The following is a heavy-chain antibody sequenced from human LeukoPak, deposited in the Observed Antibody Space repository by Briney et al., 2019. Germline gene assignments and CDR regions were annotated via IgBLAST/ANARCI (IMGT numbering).Heavy chain of an antibody. CDR2: INYSGST. CDR3: AREIYYDSSGYYSAPLPDY. D-gene: IGHD3-22*01. V-gene: IGHV4-39*01. Sequence: PSETLSLTCTVSGGSISSSSYYWGWIRQPPGKGLEWIGSINYSGSTYYNPSLKSRVTISVDTSKNQFSLKLSSVTAADTAVYYCAREIYYDSSGYYSAPLPDYWGQGTLVTVSS. CDR1: GGSISSSSYY. J-gene: IGHJ4*02.